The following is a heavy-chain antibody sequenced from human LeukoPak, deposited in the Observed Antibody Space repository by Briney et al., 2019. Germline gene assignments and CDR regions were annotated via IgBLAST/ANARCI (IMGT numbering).Heavy chain of an antibody. D-gene: IGHD4-23*01. Sequence: GGSLRLSCAASGFTFSSYSMNWIRQAPGKGLVWVSRIASDGSSTTYADSVKGRFSISRDNAKNTLYLQMNSLRVEDTAVYYCARGRPHGNDYWGQGTLVTVSS. J-gene: IGHJ4*02. CDR3: ARGRPHGNDY. CDR2: IASDGSST. CDR1: GFTFSSYS. V-gene: IGHV3-74*01.